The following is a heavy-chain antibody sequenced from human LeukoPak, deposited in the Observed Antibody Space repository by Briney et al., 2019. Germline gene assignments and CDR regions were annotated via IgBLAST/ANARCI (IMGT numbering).Heavy chain of an antibody. V-gene: IGHV1-3*01. D-gene: IGHD4-17*01. CDR1: GYTFTSYA. Sequence: ASVKVSCTASGYTFTSYAMHWVRQAPGQRLEWMGWINAGNGNTKYSQKFQGRVTITRDTSASTAYMELSSLRSEDTAVYYCARVGDCGDYFDFDYWGQGTLVTVSS. CDR3: ARVGDCGDYFDFDY. J-gene: IGHJ4*02. CDR2: INAGNGNT.